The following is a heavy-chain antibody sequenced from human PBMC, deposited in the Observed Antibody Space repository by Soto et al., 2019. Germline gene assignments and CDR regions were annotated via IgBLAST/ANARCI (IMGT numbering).Heavy chain of an antibody. Sequence: QVQVVQSGAEVQKPGASVKVSCKASGYTFSTYAMHWVRQAPGQSLEWMGWINGGTGQTRYSQRFQDRVTITRDTPASTANMELTSLTSEDTAVYYCARGKGMEENYYYYGLDIWGQGTTVTVSS. CDR2: INGGTGQT. CDR1: GYTFSTYA. V-gene: IGHV1-3*01. CDR3: ARGKGMEENYYYYGLDI. D-gene: IGHD1-1*01. J-gene: IGHJ6*02.